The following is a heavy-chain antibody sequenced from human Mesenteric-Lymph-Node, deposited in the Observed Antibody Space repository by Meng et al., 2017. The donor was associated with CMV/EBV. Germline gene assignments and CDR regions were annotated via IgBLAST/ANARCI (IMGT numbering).Heavy chain of an antibody. CDR1: GYTFNSYG. V-gene: IGHV1-18*01. CDR2: ISAYNGNT. Sequence: ASVKVSCKASGYTFNSYGIFWVRQAPGQGLEWMGWISAYNGNTNYAQKLQGRVTMTTDTSTSTAYMELRSLRSDDTAVYYCARDCSSTSCYRYWGQGTLVTVSS. J-gene: IGHJ4*02. CDR3: ARDCSSTSCYRY. D-gene: IGHD2-2*01.